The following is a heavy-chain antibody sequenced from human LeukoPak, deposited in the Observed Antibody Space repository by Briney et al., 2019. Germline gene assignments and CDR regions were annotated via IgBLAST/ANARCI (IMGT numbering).Heavy chain of an antibody. CDR1: GFTFSSYA. Sequence: GGSLRLSCAASGFTFSSYAMSWVRQAPGKGLEWVSLISGTGGSSYYADSVRRRFTISRDIPKNTLYLQLNSLRAEDTAVYFCAKYSDSSSWYDSWGQGTLVIVSS. D-gene: IGHD6-13*01. J-gene: IGHJ5*01. CDR2: ISGTGGSS. CDR3: AKYSDSSSWYDS. V-gene: IGHV3-23*01.